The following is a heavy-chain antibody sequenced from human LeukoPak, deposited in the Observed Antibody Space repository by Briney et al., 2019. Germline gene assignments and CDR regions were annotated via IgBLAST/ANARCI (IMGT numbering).Heavy chain of an antibody. J-gene: IGHJ4*02. V-gene: IGHV4-39*01. CDR1: GGSISSSSYY. CDR2: IYYSGST. CDR3: ARHQGLWSGEWTLDY. Sequence: PSETLSLTCTVSGGSISSSSYYWGWIRQPPGKGLEWIGSIYYSGSTYYNPSLKSRVTISVDTSKNQFSLKLSSVTAADTAVYYCARHQGLWSGEWTLDYWGQGTLVTVSS. D-gene: IGHD3-10*01.